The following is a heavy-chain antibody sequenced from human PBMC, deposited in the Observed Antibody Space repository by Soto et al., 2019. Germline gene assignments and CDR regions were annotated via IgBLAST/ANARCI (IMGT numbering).Heavy chain of an antibody. CDR2: IDWDDDK. CDR1: GFSLSTSGMC. CDR3: ARLKVDYYGSGSYSGGVTYFDY. J-gene: IGHJ4*02. D-gene: IGHD3-10*01. Sequence: SGPTLVNPTQTLTLTCTFSGFSLSTSGMCVSWIRQPPGKALEWLALIDWDDDKYYSTSLKTRLTISKDTSKNQVVLTMTNMDPVDTATYYCARLKVDYYGSGSYSGGVTYFDYWGQGTLVTVSS. V-gene: IGHV2-70*01.